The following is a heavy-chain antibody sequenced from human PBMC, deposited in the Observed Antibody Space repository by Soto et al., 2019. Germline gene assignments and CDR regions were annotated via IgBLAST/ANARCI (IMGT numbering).Heavy chain of an antibody. CDR2: INSNGDSA. V-gene: IGHV3-64D*06. CDR1: GFTFSIYT. D-gene: IGHD3-3*01. J-gene: IGHJ4*02. CDR3: VRFGASRAFDY. Sequence: PGGSLRLSCSASGFTFSIYTMHWVRQAPGKGLEYVSAINSNGDSAYYADSVKGRLTISRDNSKNTLYLQVSSLRPDDTAVYYCVRFGASRAFDYWGQGTLVTVSS.